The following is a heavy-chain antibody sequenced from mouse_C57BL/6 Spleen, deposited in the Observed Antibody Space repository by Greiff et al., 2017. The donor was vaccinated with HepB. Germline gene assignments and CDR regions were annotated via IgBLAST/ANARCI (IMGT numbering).Heavy chain of an antibody. J-gene: IGHJ2*01. CDR1: GFNIKDYY. CDR2: IDPEDGDT. D-gene: IGHD1-1*01. CDR3: TPYYYGSSGYFDY. V-gene: IGHV14-1*01. Sequence: VQLQQSGAELVRPGASVKLSCTASGFNIKDYYMHWVKQRPEQGLEWIGRIDPEDGDTEYAPKFQGKATMTADTSSNTAYLQLSSLTSEDTAVYYCTPYYYGSSGYFDYWGQGTTLTVSS.